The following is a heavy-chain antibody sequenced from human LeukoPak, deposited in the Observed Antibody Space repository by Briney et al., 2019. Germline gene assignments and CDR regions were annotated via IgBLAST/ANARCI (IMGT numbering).Heavy chain of an antibody. D-gene: IGHD2-2*01. CDR1: GFTFSSYS. V-gene: IGHV3-23*01. CDR3: ARARHCSSTSCPGDY. J-gene: IGHJ4*02. Sequence: PGGSLRLSCAASGFTFSSYSMNWVRQAPGKGLEWVSAISGSGGNTYHADSVKGRFTISRDNSKNTLYLQMNSLRAEDTAVYYCARARHCSSTSCPGDYWGQGTLVTVSS. CDR2: ISGSGGNT.